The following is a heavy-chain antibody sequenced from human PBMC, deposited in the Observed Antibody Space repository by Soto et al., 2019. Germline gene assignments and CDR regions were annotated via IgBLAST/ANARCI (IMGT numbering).Heavy chain of an antibody. CDR2: TYYRSKWYN. J-gene: IGHJ4*02. CDR3: ARERGPLGEMATIFDY. D-gene: IGHD5-12*01. V-gene: IGHV6-1*01. CDR1: WDSVSSNSAA. Sequence: SQTLSLTCAISWDSVSSNSAAWNWIRQSPSRGLEWLGRTYYRSKWYNDYAGSVKSRITINPDTSKNQFSLQLNSVTPEDTAVYYCARERGPLGEMATIFDYWGQGTLVTVSS.